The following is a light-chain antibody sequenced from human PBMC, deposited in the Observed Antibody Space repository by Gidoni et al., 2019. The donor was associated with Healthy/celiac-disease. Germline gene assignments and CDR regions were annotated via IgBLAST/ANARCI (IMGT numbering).Light chain of an antibody. CDR2: DAS. CDR1: QSVSSY. CDR3: QQRSNWPWT. V-gene: IGKV3-11*01. J-gene: IGKJ1*01. Sequence: EIVLTQSPATLSLSPGERATLSCRDSQSVSSYLAWYQQKPVQAPRLLIYDASNRATGIPARFSGSGSGTDFTLTISSLEPEDFAVYYCQQRSNWPWTFGQGTKVEIK.